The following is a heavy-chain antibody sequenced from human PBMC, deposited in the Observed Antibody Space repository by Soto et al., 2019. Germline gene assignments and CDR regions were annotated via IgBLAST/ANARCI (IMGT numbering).Heavy chain of an antibody. CDR3: AKDRNYYDSSGYDY. J-gene: IGHJ4*02. D-gene: IGHD3-22*01. Sequence: PGGSLRLSCSASGFTFNSYAMSWVRQAPGKGLEWVSTIIGSGGSTYYADCVKGRFSVSRAKSKNTLYLQMNSLRAEDTPVYYCAKDRNYYDSSGYDYWGQGTLVTVSS. CDR2: IIGSGGST. CDR1: GFTFNSYA. V-gene: IGHV3-23*01.